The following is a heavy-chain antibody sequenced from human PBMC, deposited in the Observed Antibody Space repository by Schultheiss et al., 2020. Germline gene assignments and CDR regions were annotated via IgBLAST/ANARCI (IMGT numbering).Heavy chain of an antibody. D-gene: IGHD1-14*01. CDR1: GFTFDDFT. Sequence: GGSLRLSCEVSGFTFDDFTMYWVRQPPGKGLEWVSLISWDSGATFYADSVKGRFFISRDNRKNSLYLHLRSLRVEDTAVYYCAKGGPDNRQYSWGQGTLVTVSS. V-gene: IGHV3-43*01. CDR2: ISWDSGAT. CDR3: AKGGPDNRQYS. J-gene: IGHJ4*02.